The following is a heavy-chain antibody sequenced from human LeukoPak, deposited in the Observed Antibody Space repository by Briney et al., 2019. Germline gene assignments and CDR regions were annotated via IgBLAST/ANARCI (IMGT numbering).Heavy chain of an antibody. V-gene: IGHV4-4*07. D-gene: IGHD6-19*01. CDR2: IYTSGST. CDR1: GNSFGDYY. CDR3: ARGTLYSGWSYYLDY. Sequence: SETLSLTCTVSGNSFGDYYWSWIRQPAGKGLEWIGRIYTSGSTTYNLSLKSRVTMSVDTSKNQFSLKLISVTAADTAVYYCARGTLYSGWSYYLDYWGQGTLVTVSS. J-gene: IGHJ4*02.